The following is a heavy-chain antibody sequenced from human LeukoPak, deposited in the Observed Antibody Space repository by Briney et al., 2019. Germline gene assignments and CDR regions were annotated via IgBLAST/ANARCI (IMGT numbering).Heavy chain of an antibody. CDR3: ARDAGGYGMDV. Sequence: GGSLRLSCAASRLTFSSYNMNWVRQAPGKGLEWVSVIYSGGSTYYADSVKGRFTISRDNSKNTLYLQMNSLRAEDTAVYYCARDAGGYGMDVWGQGTTVTVSS. D-gene: IGHD2-8*02. CDR2: IYSGGST. J-gene: IGHJ6*02. V-gene: IGHV3-66*01. CDR1: RLTFSSYN.